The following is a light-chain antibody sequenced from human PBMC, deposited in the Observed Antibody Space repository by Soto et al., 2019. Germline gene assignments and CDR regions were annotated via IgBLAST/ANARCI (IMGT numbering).Light chain of an antibody. V-gene: IGLV6-57*02. CDR1: SGSIASGY. J-gene: IGLJ2*01. CDR3: QSSDGNNMV. CDR2: EDN. Sequence: NFMLTQPHSVSESPGKTVTISCTGSSGSIASGYVQWYQQRPGSAPTTLIYEDNQRPAGVPDRFSGSIDGSSNSASLTISGLRPEDEADYYCQSSDGNNMVFGGGTKLTVL.